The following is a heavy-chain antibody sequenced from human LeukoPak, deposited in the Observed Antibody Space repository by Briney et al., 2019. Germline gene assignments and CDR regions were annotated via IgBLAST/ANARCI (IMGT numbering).Heavy chain of an antibody. J-gene: IGHJ4*02. V-gene: IGHV3-53*01. CDR2: IYSGGNT. Sequence: GGSLRLSCAASGFTVSSNYMSWVRQAPGKGLEWVSVIYSGGNTYYADSVKGRFTISRDNSRNTLYLQMNSLRAEDTAVYYCARDSSDYGGKGVDYWGQGTLVTVSS. CDR3: ARDSSDYGGKGVDY. D-gene: IGHD4-23*01. CDR1: GFTVSSNY.